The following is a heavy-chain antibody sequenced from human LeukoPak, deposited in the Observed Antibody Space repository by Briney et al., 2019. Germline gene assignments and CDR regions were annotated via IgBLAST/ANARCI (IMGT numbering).Heavy chain of an antibody. V-gene: IGHV1-2*02. Sequence: ASVKVSCKASGYTFTGCYMHLVRQAPGQGLEWMGWSNPNSGGTNYAQKFQGRVTMTRDTSISTAYMELSRLRSDDTAVYYCARDGHVWGSYRRNWFDPWGQGTLVTVSS. CDR3: ARDGHVWGSYRRNWFDP. J-gene: IGHJ5*02. CDR2: SNPNSGGT. D-gene: IGHD3-16*02. CDR1: GYTFTGCY.